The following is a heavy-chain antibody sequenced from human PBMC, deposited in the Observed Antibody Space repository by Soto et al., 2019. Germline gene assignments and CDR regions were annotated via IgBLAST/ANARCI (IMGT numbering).Heavy chain of an antibody. D-gene: IGHD6-19*01. J-gene: IGHJ4*02. V-gene: IGHV4-4*02. Sequence: SETLSLTCAVSGGSISSSNWWSWVRQPPGKGLEWIGEIYHSGSTNYNPSLKSRVTISVDKSKNQFSLKLSSVTAADTAVYYCAREVEYSSGWYYFDYWGQGTLVTVSS. CDR1: GGSISSSNW. CDR2: IYHSGST. CDR3: AREVEYSSGWYYFDY.